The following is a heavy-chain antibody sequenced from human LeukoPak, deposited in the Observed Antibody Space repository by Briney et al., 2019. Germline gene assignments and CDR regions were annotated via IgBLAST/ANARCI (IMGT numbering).Heavy chain of an antibody. CDR1: GFTFSSYS. J-gene: IGHJ6*03. CDR3: ARDPYYDFWSGYKPHYYMDV. CDR2: ISSSSSYI. D-gene: IGHD3-3*01. Sequence: GGSLRLSCAASGFTFSSYSMNWVRQAPGKGLEWVSSISSSSSYIYYADSVKSRFTISRDNAKNSLYLQMNSLRAEDTAVYYCARDPYYDFWSGYKPHYYMDVWGKGTTVTVSS. V-gene: IGHV3-21*01.